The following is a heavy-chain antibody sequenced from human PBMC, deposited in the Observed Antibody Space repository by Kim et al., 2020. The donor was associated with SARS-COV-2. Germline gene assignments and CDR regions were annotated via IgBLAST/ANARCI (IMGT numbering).Heavy chain of an antibody. CDR3: ARRETGGNYFDY. Sequence: SETLSLTCTVSGDPISNNYWSWIRQPAGKGLEWIGRIYNSGSTNYNPSLKSRVTMSVDTSKNQFSLKLTSIIAADTAVYYCARRETGGNYFDYWGQGTLV. J-gene: IGHJ4*02. V-gene: IGHV4-4*07. D-gene: IGHD2-15*01. CDR1: GDPISNNY. CDR2: IYNSGST.